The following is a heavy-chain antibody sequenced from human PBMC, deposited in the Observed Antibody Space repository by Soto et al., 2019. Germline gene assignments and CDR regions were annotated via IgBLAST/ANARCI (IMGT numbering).Heavy chain of an antibody. V-gene: IGHV3-30-3*01. CDR2: ISYDGSNK. D-gene: IGHD3-10*01. Sequence: QVQLVESGGGVVQPGRSLRLSCAASGFTFSSYAMHWVRQAPGKGLEWVAVISYDGSNKYYADSVKGRFTISRDNSKNTLYLQMNSLRAEDTAVYYCAREDLVLLWFGELFDGYGMDVW. CDR3: AREDLVLLWFGELFDGYGMDV. J-gene: IGHJ6*01. CDR1: GFTFSSYA.